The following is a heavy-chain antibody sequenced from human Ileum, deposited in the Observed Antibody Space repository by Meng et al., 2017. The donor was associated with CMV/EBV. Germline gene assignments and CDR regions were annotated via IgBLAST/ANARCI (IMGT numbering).Heavy chain of an antibody. D-gene: IGHD6-19*01. J-gene: IGHJ4*02. Sequence: VQPEESGPGLVKPSQTLSLTCTVSGGSISSGDYYWSWIRQPPGKGLEWVSILYSVGNTYYADSVKGRFTISRDNSKNTLFLQMNSLRAEDTAVYYCASGAVAGQYLFDYWGQGTLVTVSS. CDR2: LYSVGNT. V-gene: IGHV3-66*01. CDR1: GGSISSGDYY. CDR3: ASGAVAGQYLFDY.